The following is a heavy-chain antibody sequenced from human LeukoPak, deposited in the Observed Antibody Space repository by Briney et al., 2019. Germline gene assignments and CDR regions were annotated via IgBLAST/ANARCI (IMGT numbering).Heavy chain of an antibody. V-gene: IGHV3-48*04. CDR2: VSISSGTI. J-gene: IGHJ4*02. CDR3: ARAMSTFGGVRNYFDS. Sequence: GGSLRLSCAASGFTFSGHNMNWVRQVPGKGLEWISFVSISSGTIYYADSVKGRFRISRDNAKSSLILEINSLRAEDTAVYYCARAMSTFGGVRNYFDSWGQGTLVTVSS. CDR1: GFTFSGHN. D-gene: IGHD3-16*01.